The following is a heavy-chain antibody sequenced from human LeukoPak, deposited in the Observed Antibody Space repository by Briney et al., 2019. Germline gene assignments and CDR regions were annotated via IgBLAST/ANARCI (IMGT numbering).Heavy chain of an antibody. CDR2: IWYDGSNK. CDR3: AKEILRDIVVVPAAPGY. V-gene: IGHV3-30*02. D-gene: IGHD2-2*01. Sequence: PGGSLRLSCAASGFTFSSYGMHWVRQAPGKGLEWVAFIWYDGSNKYYADSVKGRFTISRDNSKNTLYLQMNSLRAEDTAVYYCAKEILRDIVVVPAAPGYWGQGSLVIVSS. CDR1: GFTFSSYG. J-gene: IGHJ4*02.